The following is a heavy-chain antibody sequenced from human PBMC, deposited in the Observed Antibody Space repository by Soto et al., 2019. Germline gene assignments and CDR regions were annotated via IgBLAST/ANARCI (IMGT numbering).Heavy chain of an antibody. Sequence: PGGSLTLSCAASGFTFSRFELHWVRQAPGKGLEWISYISSSGSTACYASSVEGRFTISIDNANNSVYLQMDSLRAEDTALYYCTRAAWFPYLSFYWGQGALVTVSS. D-gene: IGHD3-10*01. V-gene: IGHV3-48*03. CDR2: ISSSGSTA. CDR1: GFTFSRFE. CDR3: TRAAWFPYLSFY. J-gene: IGHJ4*02.